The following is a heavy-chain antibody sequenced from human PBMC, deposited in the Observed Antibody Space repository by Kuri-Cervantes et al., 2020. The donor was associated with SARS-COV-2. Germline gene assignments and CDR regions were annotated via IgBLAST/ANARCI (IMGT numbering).Heavy chain of an antibody. D-gene: IGHD3-16*01. CDR1: GGSISGSSYY. V-gene: IGHV4-39*01. CDR3: ARRTFPMGGFDY. J-gene: IGHJ4*02. CDR2: IYYSGST. Sequence: GSLRLSCTVSGGSISGSSYYWGWIRQPPGKGLEWIGSIYYSGSTYYNPSLKSRVTISVDTSKNQFSLKLSSVTAADTAVYYCARRTFPMGGFDYWGQGTLVTVSS.